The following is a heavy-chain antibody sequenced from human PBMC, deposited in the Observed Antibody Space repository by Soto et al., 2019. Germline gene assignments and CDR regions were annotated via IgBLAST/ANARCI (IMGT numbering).Heavy chain of an antibody. Sequence: GASVKVSCKASGGTFSSYAISWVRQAPGQGLEWMGGIIPIFGTANYAQKFQGRVTITADESTSTAYMELSSLRSEDTAVYYCATQNIVVVPAAIYNWFDPWGQGTLVTVSS. CDR3: ATQNIVVVPAAIYNWFDP. D-gene: IGHD2-2*02. V-gene: IGHV1-69*13. J-gene: IGHJ5*02. CDR2: IIPIFGTA. CDR1: GGTFSSYA.